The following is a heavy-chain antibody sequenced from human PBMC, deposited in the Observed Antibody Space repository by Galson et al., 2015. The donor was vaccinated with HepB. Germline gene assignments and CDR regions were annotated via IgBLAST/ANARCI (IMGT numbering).Heavy chain of an antibody. Sequence: SVKVSCKASGYTFTDYVVNWVRQAPGQGLEWMGWMNTNTGKPTSAPGFAGRFVFSLDTSVTTAYLQISSLETDDTAVYYCARSPLRFLDWLPYYDYYYMDVWGEGTTGTVSS. CDR3: ARSPLRFLDWLPYYDYYYMDV. J-gene: IGHJ6*03. D-gene: IGHD3-3*01. CDR2: MNTNTGKP. V-gene: IGHV7-4-1*02. CDR1: GYTFTDYV.